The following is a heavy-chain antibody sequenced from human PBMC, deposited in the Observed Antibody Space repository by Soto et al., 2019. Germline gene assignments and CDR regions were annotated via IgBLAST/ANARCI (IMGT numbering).Heavy chain of an antibody. CDR1: GYSFSTYW. CDR3: ARPLGRGKPGGTYYFDS. D-gene: IGHD3-16*01. Sequence: GESLKISCTGSGYSFSTYWIAWVRQMPGKGLEWMGIIYPGDSDARVSPSFQGQVTISVDTSVSTAYLQWSDLRASDTAIYYCARPLGRGKPGGTYYFDSWGQGTLVTVSS. CDR2: IYPGDSDA. J-gene: IGHJ4*02. V-gene: IGHV5-51*01.